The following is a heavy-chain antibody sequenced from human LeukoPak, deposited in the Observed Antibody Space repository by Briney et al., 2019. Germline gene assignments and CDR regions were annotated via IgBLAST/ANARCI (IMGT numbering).Heavy chain of an antibody. Sequence: GASVKVSCKASGYTFTSYDINWVRQATGQGLEWMGWMNPNSCNTGYAQKFQGRVTMTRNTSISTAYMELSSLRSEDTAVYYCSRFHYYDDSDAFDIWGQGTMVTVSS. CDR2: MNPNSCNT. J-gene: IGHJ3*02. CDR1: GYTFTSYD. V-gene: IGHV1-8*01. CDR3: SRFHYYDDSDAFDI. D-gene: IGHD4-17*01.